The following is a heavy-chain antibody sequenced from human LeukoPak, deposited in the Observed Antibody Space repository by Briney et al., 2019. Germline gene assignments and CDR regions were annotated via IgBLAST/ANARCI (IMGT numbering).Heavy chain of an antibody. CDR2: IYWDDDK. CDR3: AHRGSPVDAFDI. V-gene: IGHV2-5*02. J-gene: IGHJ3*02. CDR1: GFSLSTNGMG. Sequence: QTLSLTCTFSGFSLSTNGMGVGWIRQPPGKALEWLALIYWDDDKRYSPSLESRLTITKDTSKNQVVLTVTHMDPVDTATYYWAHRGSPVDAFDIWGHGTVVTVSS. D-gene: IGHD1-26*01.